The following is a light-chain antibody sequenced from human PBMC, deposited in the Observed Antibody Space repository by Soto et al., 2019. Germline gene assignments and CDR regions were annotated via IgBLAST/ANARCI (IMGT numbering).Light chain of an antibody. CDR2: RNN. Sequence: QSVLTQPPSASGTPGQRVTISCSGSTSNIGSNYVYGYQQLPGTVPQLLIYRNNERPSGVPDRFSGSKSGTSASLAISGLRSEDEADYYCAAWDDSLSGVVFGGGTKLTVL. J-gene: IGLJ2*01. CDR3: AAWDDSLSGVV. V-gene: IGLV1-47*01. CDR1: TSNIGSNY.